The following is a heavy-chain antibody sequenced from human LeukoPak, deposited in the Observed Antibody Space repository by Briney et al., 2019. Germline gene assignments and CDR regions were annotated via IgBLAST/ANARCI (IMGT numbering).Heavy chain of an antibody. CDR1: GFTFSSYG. CDR3: AKNGDRGAYCSGGTCYPYYYYYMDV. Sequence: GGSLRLSCAASGFTFSSYGMRWVRQAPGKGLQWVSAISGSGGTTYYADSVRGRFTISRDNSRNTLYLQMNSLRAEDTAIYYCAKNGDRGAYCSGGTCYPYYYYYMDVWGKGTTVTISS. J-gene: IGHJ6*03. V-gene: IGHV3-23*01. CDR2: ISGSGGTT. D-gene: IGHD2-15*01.